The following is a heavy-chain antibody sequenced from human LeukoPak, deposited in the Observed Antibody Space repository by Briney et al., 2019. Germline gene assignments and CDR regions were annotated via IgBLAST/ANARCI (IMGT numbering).Heavy chain of an antibody. Sequence: GGSLRLSCAASGFTFSSYAMHWVRQAPGKGLEWVALISCDGSYKCYADSVKGRFTVSRDNSKNTLYLQMNSMRAEDTAVYYCARDGARYCRRTSCYGSWFDPWGQGTLVTVSS. J-gene: IGHJ5*02. CDR2: ISCDGSYK. CDR1: GFTFSSYA. D-gene: IGHD2-2*01. CDR3: ARDGARYCRRTSCYGSWFDP. V-gene: IGHV3-30*04.